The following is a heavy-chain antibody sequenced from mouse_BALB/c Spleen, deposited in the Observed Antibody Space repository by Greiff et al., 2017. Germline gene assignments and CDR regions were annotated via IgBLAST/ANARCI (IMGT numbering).Heavy chain of an antibody. Sequence: EVKLVESGGGLVKPGGSLKLSCAASGFAFSSYEMSWVRQTPEKRLEWVAYISSGGGSTYYPDTVKGRFTISRDNAKNTLYLQMSSLKSEDTAMYYCARQTMAAMDYWGQGTSVTVSS. J-gene: IGHJ4*01. CDR3: ARQTMAAMDY. V-gene: IGHV5-12-1*01. CDR2: ISSGGGST. CDR1: GFAFSSYE. D-gene: IGHD1-1*02.